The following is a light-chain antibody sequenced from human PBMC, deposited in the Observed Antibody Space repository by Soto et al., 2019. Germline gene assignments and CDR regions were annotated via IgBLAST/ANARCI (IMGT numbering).Light chain of an antibody. CDR1: SSNIGAGYD. Sequence: QYVLTQPPSVSGAPGQRVTIACTGSSSNIGAGYDVHWYQQLPGTAPKLLIYGNSNRPSGVPDRFSGSKSGTSASLAITGLRPEDGADYFCQSYDSSLSGGVFGGGTKLTVL. CDR3: QSYDSSLSGGV. CDR2: GNS. J-gene: IGLJ3*02. V-gene: IGLV1-40*01.